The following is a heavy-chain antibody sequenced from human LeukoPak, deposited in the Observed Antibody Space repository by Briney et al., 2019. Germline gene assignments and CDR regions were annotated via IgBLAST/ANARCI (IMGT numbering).Heavy chain of an antibody. J-gene: IGHJ4*02. Sequence: GGSLRLSCAASGFTVSSNYVSWVRQAPGKGLEWVSVIYSGGSTYYADSVKGRFPISRDNSKNTLYLQMNSLRDEDTAVYFCARATTTRTRFDYWGQGTLVTVSS. CDR2: IYSGGST. V-gene: IGHV3-53*01. CDR3: ARATTTRTRFDY. CDR1: GFTVSSNY. D-gene: IGHD4-17*01.